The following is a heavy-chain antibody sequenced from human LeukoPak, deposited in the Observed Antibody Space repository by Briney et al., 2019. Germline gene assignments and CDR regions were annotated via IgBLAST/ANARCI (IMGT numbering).Heavy chain of an antibody. V-gene: IGHV1-69*05. Sequence: GASVKVSCKASGGTFSSYAISWVRQAPGQGLEWMGRIIPIFGTANYAQKFQGRVTITTDESTSTAYMELSSLRSEDTAAYYCARDSYYYDSSLRHWGQGTLVTVSS. D-gene: IGHD3-22*01. CDR3: ARDSYYYDSSLRH. CDR2: IIPIFGTA. J-gene: IGHJ1*01. CDR1: GGTFSSYA.